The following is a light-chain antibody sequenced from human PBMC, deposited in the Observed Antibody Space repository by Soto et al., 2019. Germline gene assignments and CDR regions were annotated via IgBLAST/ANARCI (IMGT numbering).Light chain of an antibody. V-gene: IGKV3-11*01. CDR2: DAS. J-gene: IGKJ2*01. CDR3: QQRSDWPPV. CDR1: QSVSSY. Sequence: EIVLTQSPATLSLSPGERATLSCRASQSVSSYLAWYQQRPGQPPRLLIYDASNRATGIPARFSGSGSGTDLTLTISSLEPEDFAVYYCQQRSDWPPVFGQGTKLEI.